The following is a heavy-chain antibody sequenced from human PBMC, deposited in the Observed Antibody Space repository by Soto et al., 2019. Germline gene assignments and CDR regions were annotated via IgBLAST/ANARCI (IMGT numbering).Heavy chain of an antibody. D-gene: IGHD5-12*01. V-gene: IGHV3-30*18. J-gene: IGHJ5*02. CDR1: GFTFSSYG. CDR3: AKDLSSDYDYISAWFDP. Sequence: LRLSCAAYGFTFSSYGMHWVRHAPVNGLEWVAVISYDGSNKYYADSVKGRFTISRDNSKNTLYLQMNSLRAEDTAVFYCAKDLSSDYDYISAWFDPWGQGTLVTVSS. CDR2: ISYDGSNK.